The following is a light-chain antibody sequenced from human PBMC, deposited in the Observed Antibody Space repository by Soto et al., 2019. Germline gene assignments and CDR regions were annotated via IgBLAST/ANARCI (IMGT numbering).Light chain of an antibody. V-gene: IGLV2-14*01. CDR2: EVS. Sequence: QSVLTQPASVSGSPGQSITMSCTGTSSDVGGYNYVSWYQQHPGKAPKLMIYEVSNRPSGVSSRFSGSKSGNTASLTISGLQAEDEGDYYCCSYTRSSTYLFGTGTKVTVL. CDR1: SSDVGGYNY. J-gene: IGLJ1*01. CDR3: CSYTRSSTYL.